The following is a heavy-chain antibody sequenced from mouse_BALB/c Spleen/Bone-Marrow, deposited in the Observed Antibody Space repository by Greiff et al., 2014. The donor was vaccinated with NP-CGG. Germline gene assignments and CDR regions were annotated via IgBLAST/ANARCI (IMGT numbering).Heavy chain of an antibody. V-gene: IGHV14-3*02. CDR3: AEITTAAYYVMDY. CDR1: GFNIEDTY. Sequence: VQLQQSGAVLVKPGASVKLSCTASGFNIEDTYIHWVKQRPEQGLEWIGRIDPANGNTKYDPKFQGKATITADTSSNTAYLQLSSLTSEDTAVYYCAEITTAAYYVMDYWGQGTSVTVSS. CDR2: IDPANGNT. J-gene: IGHJ4*01. D-gene: IGHD1-2*01.